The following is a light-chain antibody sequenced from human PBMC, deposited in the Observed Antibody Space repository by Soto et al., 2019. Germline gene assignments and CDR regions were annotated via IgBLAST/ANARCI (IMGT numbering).Light chain of an antibody. CDR1: ESVHRN. J-gene: IGKJ3*01. CDR3: QHYSNWPPT. CDR2: YAS. V-gene: IGKV3-15*01. Sequence: EVGRTQSPATISVSPGERVTLSCRASESVHRNLAWYHQQPGQGPSLLIYYASTRATGVPDRFTGRGSGTEFTLTISSLQSEDFGVYHCQHYSNWPPTFGPGTKVEMK.